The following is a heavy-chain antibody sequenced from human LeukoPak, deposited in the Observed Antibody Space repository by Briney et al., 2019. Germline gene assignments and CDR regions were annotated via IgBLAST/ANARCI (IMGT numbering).Heavy chain of an antibody. CDR3: ARDHGDYSFDY. V-gene: IGHV1-2*04. J-gene: IGHJ4*02. CDR1: GYTFTGYY. Sequence: ASVKVPCKASGYTFTGYYMHWVRQAPGQGLEWMGWINPNSGGTNYAQKFQGWVTMTRDTSISTAYMELSRLRSDDTAVYYCARDHGDYSFDYWGQGTLVTVSS. D-gene: IGHD4-17*01. CDR2: INPNSGGT.